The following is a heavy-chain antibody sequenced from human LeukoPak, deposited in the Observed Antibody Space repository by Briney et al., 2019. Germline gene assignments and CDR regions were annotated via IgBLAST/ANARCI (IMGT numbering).Heavy chain of an antibody. CDR2: ITPSGFTV. D-gene: IGHD6-19*01. V-gene: IGHV3-48*04. CDR3: ARGGAVAGNNYFDY. Sequence: GVLRLSCAASGFTFSSHSMNWVRQAPGKGLEWLSYITPSGFTVYSDSVQGRFTISRDSAKNSVYLQMNSLTAEDAAMYYCARGGAVAGNNYFDYWGQGTPVTVSS. J-gene: IGHJ4*02. CDR1: GFTFSSHS.